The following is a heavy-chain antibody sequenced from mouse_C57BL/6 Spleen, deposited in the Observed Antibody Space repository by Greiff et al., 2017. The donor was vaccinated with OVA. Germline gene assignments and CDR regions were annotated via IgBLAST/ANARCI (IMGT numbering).Heavy chain of an antibody. CDR1: GYTFTSYW. CDR2: INPSNGGT. Sequence: QVQLKQPGTELVKPGASVKLSCKASGYTFTSYWMHWVKQRPGQGLEWIGNINPSNGGTNYNEKFKSKATLTVDKSSSTAYMQLSSLTSEDSAVYYCAREVVATEYFDVWGTGTTVTVSS. V-gene: IGHV1-53*01. J-gene: IGHJ1*03. CDR3: AREVVATEYFDV. D-gene: IGHD1-1*01.